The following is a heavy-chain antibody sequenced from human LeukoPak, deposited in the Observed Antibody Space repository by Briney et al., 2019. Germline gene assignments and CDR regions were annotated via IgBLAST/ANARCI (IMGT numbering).Heavy chain of an antibody. D-gene: IGHD6-19*01. CDR3: AXXVVAGRVSDY. V-gene: IGHV4-39*01. Sequence: LSLXXTVSGGSISSSSSYWGWIRPPPGKGLEWIGSIYYSGSTYYNPSLKSRVTISVDTSKNQLYLKLSSVTAADRGVYYYAXXVVAGRVSDYWGQGTLVTVSS. CDR1: GGSISSSSSY. CDR2: IYYSGST. J-gene: IGHJ4*02.